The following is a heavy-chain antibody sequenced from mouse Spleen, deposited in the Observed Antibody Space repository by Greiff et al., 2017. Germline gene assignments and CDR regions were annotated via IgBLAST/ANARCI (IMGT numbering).Heavy chain of an antibody. Sequence: QVQLKQSGPELVKPGASVKISCKASGYAFSSSWMNWVKQRPGKGLEWIGRIYPGDGDTNYNGKFKGKATLTADKSSSTAYMQLSSLTSEDSAVYFCARGRDYGSSFDYWGQGTTLTVSS. CDR3: ARGRDYGSSFDY. J-gene: IGHJ2*01. CDR1: GYAFSSSW. CDR2: IYPGDGDT. V-gene: IGHV1-82*01. D-gene: IGHD1-1*01.